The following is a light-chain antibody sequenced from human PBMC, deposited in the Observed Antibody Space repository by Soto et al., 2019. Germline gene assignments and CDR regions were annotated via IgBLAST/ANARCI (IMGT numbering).Light chain of an antibody. V-gene: IGKV3-15*01. CDR3: QPYNNWPLT. J-gene: IGKJ4*01. CDR1: QSISSN. Sequence: ERVMTQSPATLSVSPGGRATLSCRASQSISSNLAWYQQKPGQAPRLLIYGASTRATGVPTRFSGSRSGAEFTLTINSLQSEDFAVYYCQPYNNWPLTFGGGTKVDIK. CDR2: GAS.